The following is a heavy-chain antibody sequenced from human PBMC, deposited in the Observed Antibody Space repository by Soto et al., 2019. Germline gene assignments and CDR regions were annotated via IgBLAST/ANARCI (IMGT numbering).Heavy chain of an antibody. CDR1: GFTFSSYS. CDR3: AKKVNSGSGSQYFDY. CDR2: FRASGDDGTT. V-gene: IGHV3-23*01. Sequence: EVQLLESGGGLVQPGGSLRLSCVASGFTFSSYSMSWVRQAPGKGLEWVSGFRASGDDGTTYYADSVKGRFTISRDNSKNTLFLQVNSLRAEDTAIYYCAKKVNSGSGSQYFDYSGQGTLVTASS. J-gene: IGHJ4*02. D-gene: IGHD3-10*01.